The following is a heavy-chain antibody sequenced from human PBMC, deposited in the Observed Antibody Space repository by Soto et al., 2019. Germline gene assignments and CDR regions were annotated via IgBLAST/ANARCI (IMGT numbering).Heavy chain of an antibody. J-gene: IGHJ2*01. CDR3: ARRVEEGATSTSEWYFAF. CDR2: INPGNGNT. D-gene: IGHD5-12*01. V-gene: IGHV1-3*01. Sequence: QVQFVQSGAQVRNPGASVTVSCEASGYIFTKYVIHWVRQAPGQSLEWMGWINPGNGNTKYSQHFQGRVTFSRDTSANTTYMELHSSRSEDTAGDYCARRVEEGATSTSEWYFAFWGRGTLVTVSS. CDR1: GYIFTKYV.